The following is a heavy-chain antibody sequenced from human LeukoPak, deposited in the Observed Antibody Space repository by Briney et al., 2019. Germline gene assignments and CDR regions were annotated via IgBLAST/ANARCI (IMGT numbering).Heavy chain of an antibody. CDR2: INPNSGGA. CDR1: GYTFTAYY. D-gene: IGHD3-3*02. J-gene: IGHJ3*02. V-gene: IGHV1-2*02. CDR3: ARDGIYSATFDAFDI. Sequence: VASVKVPCKASGYTFTAYYLHWVRQAPGQGLEWMGWINPNSGGASFAQKFQGRVTMTRDTSITTAYMELSSLRSDDTAMYYCARDGIYSATFDAFDIWGQGTMVTVSS.